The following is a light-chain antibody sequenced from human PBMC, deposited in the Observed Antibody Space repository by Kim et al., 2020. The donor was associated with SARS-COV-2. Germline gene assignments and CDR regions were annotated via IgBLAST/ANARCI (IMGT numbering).Light chain of an antibody. CDR2: AAT. V-gene: IGKV1D-12*01. J-gene: IGKJ2*01. CDR3: QQANSFPPYT. CDR1: QGNSRW. Sequence: ASVGDLVTINWRAKQGNSRWLAWYQQKPGKAPKLLIYAATRLQSGGPTRVSGSGSGTDFTLPISSLQPEDFATYYCQQANSFPPYTFGQGTKVEI.